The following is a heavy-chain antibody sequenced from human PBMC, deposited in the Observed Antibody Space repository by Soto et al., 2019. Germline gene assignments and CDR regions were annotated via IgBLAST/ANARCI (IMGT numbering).Heavy chain of an antibody. J-gene: IGHJ3*02. CDR3: ASQYSGSYYDAFDI. V-gene: IGHV4-61*01. CDR2: IYYSGST. D-gene: IGHD1-26*01. CDR1: GGSVSSGSYY. Sequence: SETLSLTCTVSGGSVSSGSYYWSWIRQPPGKGLEWIGYIYYSGSTNYNPSLKSRVTISVDTSKNQFSLKLSSVTAADTALYYCASQYSGSYYDAFDIWGQGTMVTVSS.